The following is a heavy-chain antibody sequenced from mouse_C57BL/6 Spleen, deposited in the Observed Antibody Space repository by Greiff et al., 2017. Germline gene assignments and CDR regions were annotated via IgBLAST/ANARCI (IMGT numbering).Heavy chain of an antibody. D-gene: IGHD1-1*01. J-gene: IGHJ2*01. CDR2: ISDGGSYT. CDR1: GFTFSSYA. V-gene: IGHV5-4*01. CDR3: ARDILNYYGSSYDYFGY. Sequence: EVMLVESGGGLVKPGGSLKLSCAASGFTFSSYAMSWVRQTPEKRLEWVATISDGGSYTYYPDNVKGRFTISRDNAKNNLYLQMSHLKSEDTAMYYCARDILNYYGSSYDYFGYWGQGTTLTVSS.